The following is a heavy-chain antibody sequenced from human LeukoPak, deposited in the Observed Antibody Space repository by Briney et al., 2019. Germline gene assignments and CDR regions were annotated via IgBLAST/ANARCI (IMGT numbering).Heavy chain of an antibody. Sequence: GGSLRLSCAASGFSFPTYWMSWVRQAPGKGLEWVANIKQDGTETYYVDSVKGRFTISRDNAKNSLYLQMNSLRVEDTAVYYCAKLAKYFYGSETYYFFEHWGQGTPVTASS. CDR1: GFSFPTYW. CDR3: AKLAKYFYGSETYYFFEH. V-gene: IGHV3-7*01. J-gene: IGHJ4*02. CDR2: IKQDGTET. D-gene: IGHD3-10*01.